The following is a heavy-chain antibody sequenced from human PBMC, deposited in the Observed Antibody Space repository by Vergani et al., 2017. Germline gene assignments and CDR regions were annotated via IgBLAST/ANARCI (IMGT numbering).Heavy chain of an antibody. Sequence: QVQLQESGPGLVKPPGTLSLTCAVSGGSISSSNGWSWVRQPPGKGLEWIGEIYHSGSTNYNPSLKSRVTISVDKSKNQFSLKLSSVTAADTAVYYCARLITMVRGVYWFDPWGQGTLVTVSS. D-gene: IGHD3-10*01. CDR2: IYHSGST. J-gene: IGHJ5*02. V-gene: IGHV4-4*03. CDR3: ARLITMVRGVYWFDP. CDR1: GGSISSSNG.